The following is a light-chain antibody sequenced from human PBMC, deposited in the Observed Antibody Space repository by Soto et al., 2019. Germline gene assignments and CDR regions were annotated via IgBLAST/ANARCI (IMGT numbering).Light chain of an antibody. V-gene: IGKV3-15*01. Sequence: EIVISLSPSSLSVSQGERATLSCRASQSVSSNLAWYQQKPGQAPRLLIYGASTRATGIPARFSGSGSGTEFTLTISSLQSEDFAVYYCQQYNNWPWTSGQGAKV. CDR2: GAS. CDR1: QSVSSN. J-gene: IGKJ1*01. CDR3: QQYNNWPWT.